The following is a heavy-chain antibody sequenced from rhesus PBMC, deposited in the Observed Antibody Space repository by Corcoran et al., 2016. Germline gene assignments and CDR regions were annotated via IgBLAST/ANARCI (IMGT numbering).Heavy chain of an antibody. Sequence: QVQLQESGPGLVKPSETLSLICAVSGDSISDNYWSWIRQPPGKGLEWIGYIGGVRRRPYSTPSLKSRVTISTDTSKNQFSLKLNSMTAADTAVYYCARSGVTATVYWGQGVLVTVSS. D-gene: IGHD3-34*01. CDR1: GDSISDNY. J-gene: IGHJ4*01. CDR3: ARSGVTATVY. CDR2: IGGVRRRP. V-gene: IGHV4-165*02.